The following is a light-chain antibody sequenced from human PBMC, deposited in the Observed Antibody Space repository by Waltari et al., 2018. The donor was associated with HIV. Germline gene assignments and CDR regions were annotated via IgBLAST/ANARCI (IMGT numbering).Light chain of an antibody. CDR1: QSISSSY. CDR3: QQYGGSLT. Sequence: EIVLTQSPGTLSLSPGERAALSCRASQSISSSYLAWYQQNPGQAPRLLMYGASSRATDIPDRFSGSGSGTDFTLTISRLEPEDFALYYCQQYGGSLTFGGGTRVEIK. CDR2: GAS. J-gene: IGKJ4*01. V-gene: IGKV3-20*01.